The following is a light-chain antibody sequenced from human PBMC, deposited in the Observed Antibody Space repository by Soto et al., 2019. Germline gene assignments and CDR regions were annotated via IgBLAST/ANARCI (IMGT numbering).Light chain of an antibody. CDR1: QSVSSN. Sequence: EIVMTQSPATLSVSPGERATLSCRASQSVSSNLAWYQQKPGQAPRLLIYDASTRATGIPARISGSGSGTEFTLTISSLQSEDFAVYFCQQCNSWPLTFGGGTKVEIK. J-gene: IGKJ4*01. CDR3: QQCNSWPLT. V-gene: IGKV3D-15*01. CDR2: DAS.